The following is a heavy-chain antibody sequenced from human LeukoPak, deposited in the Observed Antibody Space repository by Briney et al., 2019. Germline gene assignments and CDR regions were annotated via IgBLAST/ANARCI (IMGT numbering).Heavy chain of an antibody. CDR3: ACLEGDY. V-gene: IGHV4-59*08. J-gene: IGHJ4*02. Sequence: KPSETLSLTCNVSGGFISSYYWSWIRQPPGKGLEWIGYIHYSGSTNYNPSLKSRVTTSVDTSKNQFSLKLSSVTAADTAVYYCACLEGDYWGQGTLVTVSS. D-gene: IGHD3-16*01. CDR1: GGFISSYY. CDR2: IHYSGST.